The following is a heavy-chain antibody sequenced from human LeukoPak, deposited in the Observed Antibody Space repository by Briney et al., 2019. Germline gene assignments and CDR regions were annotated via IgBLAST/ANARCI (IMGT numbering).Heavy chain of an antibody. V-gene: IGHV1-2*02. Sequence: ASVKVSCKASGYTFNSYYKHWVRQAPGQGLEWMGWINPNSGGTNYAQKFQDRVTMTRDTSMSAAYMEISRLTYDDTAVYYCGRGIQSFDPWGQGTLVTVSS. CDR2: INPNSGGT. J-gene: IGHJ5*02. CDR3: GRGIQSFDP. CDR1: GYTFNSYY.